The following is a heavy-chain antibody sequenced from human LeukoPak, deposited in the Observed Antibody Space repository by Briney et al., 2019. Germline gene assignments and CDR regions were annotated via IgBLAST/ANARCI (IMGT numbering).Heavy chain of an antibody. J-gene: IGHJ4*02. CDR2: ISRSSSYI. V-gene: IGHV3-21*01. CDR1: GFTFSSYS. CDR3: ARDLGDGYNPLVY. Sequence: GGSLRLSCAASGFTFSSYSMNRVRQAPGTGLEWVSFISRSSSYIYYADSVKGRFTISRDNAKNSLYLQMNSLRAEDTAVYYCARDLGDGYNPLVYWGQGILVTVSS. D-gene: IGHD5-24*01.